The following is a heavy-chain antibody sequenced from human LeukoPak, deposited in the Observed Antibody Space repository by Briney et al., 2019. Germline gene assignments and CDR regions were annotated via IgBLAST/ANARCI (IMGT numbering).Heavy chain of an antibody. J-gene: IGHJ4*02. V-gene: IGHV3-30-3*01. D-gene: IGHD6-13*01. CDR1: GFTFSSYA. CDR3: ARGGIAAAGGFDY. CDR2: ISYDGSNK. Sequence: PGGSLRLSCAASGFTFSSYAMHWVRQAPGKGLEGVAVISYDGSNKYYADSVKGRFTISRDNSKNTLYLQMNSLRAEDTAVYYCARGGIAAAGGFDYWGQGTLVTVSS.